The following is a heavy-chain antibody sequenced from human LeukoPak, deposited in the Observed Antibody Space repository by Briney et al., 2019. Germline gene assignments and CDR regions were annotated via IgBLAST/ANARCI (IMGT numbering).Heavy chain of an antibody. CDR3: ARGGTYSSSSLNS. J-gene: IGHJ4*02. D-gene: IGHD6-6*01. Sequence: GGSLRLSCGASGFTFSSHAMHWVRQAPGKGLEYVSSTNTDGNYIYYVESVRGRFTISRDNSKNTLHLQMVSLRPDDMGVYYCARGGTYSSSSLNSWGQGTLVTVSS. CDR1: GFTFSSHA. V-gene: IGHV3-64*02. CDR2: TNTDGNYI.